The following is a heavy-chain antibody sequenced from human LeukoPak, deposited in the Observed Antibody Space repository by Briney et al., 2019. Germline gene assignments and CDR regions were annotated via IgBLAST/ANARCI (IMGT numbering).Heavy chain of an antibody. CDR1: GGSISSGGYS. CDR2: IYHSGST. V-gene: IGHV4-30-2*01. Sequence: SRTLSLTCAVSGGSISSGGYSWSWIRQPPGKGLEWIGYIYHSGSTYYNPSLKGRVTISVDRSKNQFSLKLSSVTAADTAVYYCAGHHPRNTVDFWGQGTLVTVSS. D-gene: IGHD2/OR15-2a*01. J-gene: IGHJ4*02. CDR3: AGHHPRNTVDF.